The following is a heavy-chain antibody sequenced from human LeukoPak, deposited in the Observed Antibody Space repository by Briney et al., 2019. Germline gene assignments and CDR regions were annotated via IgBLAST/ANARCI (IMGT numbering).Heavy chain of an antibody. CDR1: GYTFTSYG. CDR2: ISAYNENT. D-gene: IGHD4-17*01. Sequence: ASVKVSCKASGYTFTSYGISWVRQAPGQGLEWMGWISAYNENTNYAQKFQGRVTMTTDTSTSTAYMELTSLRFDDTAVYYCARTSVTTGGDYFDYWGQGTLVTVSS. V-gene: IGHV1-18*01. CDR3: ARTSVTTGGDYFDY. J-gene: IGHJ4*02.